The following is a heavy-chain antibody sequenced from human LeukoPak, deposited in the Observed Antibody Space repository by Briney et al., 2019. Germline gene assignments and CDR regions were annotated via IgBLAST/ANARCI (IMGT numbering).Heavy chain of an antibody. V-gene: IGHV1-8*01. CDR1: GYTFTSYD. Sequence: ASVKVSCKASGYTFTSYDINWVRQATGQGLEWMGWMNPNSGNTGYAQKFQGRVTMTRNTSISTAHMELSSLRSEDAAVYYCARRYGSGSYQTFDPWGQGTLVTVSS. D-gene: IGHD3-10*01. CDR2: MNPNSGNT. CDR3: ARRYGSGSYQTFDP. J-gene: IGHJ5*02.